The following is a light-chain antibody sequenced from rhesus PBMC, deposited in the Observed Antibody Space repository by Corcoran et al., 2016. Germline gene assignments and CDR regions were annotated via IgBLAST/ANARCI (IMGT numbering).Light chain of an antibody. Sequence: DIQMSQSPSSLSASVGDKVTITCRASQGISNALAWHQQKPEKAPKLLCYAASSLESGVPSRFSGSRSGTVFTLPISSLQTEGFAAYYCRPGYSTPRTFGQRTKVGI. J-gene: IGKJ1*01. CDR1: QGISNA. CDR3: RPGYSTPRT. CDR2: AAS. V-gene: IGKV1-33*02.